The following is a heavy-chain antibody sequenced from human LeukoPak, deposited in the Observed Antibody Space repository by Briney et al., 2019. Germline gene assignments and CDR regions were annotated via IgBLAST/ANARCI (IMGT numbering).Heavy chain of an antibody. CDR3: ARGEGSLVY. J-gene: IGHJ4*02. V-gene: IGHV3-23*01. D-gene: IGHD6-6*01. Sequence: PGGSLRLSCAASGFTFSSYAMSWVRQAPGKGLEWVSAISGSGGSTYYADSVKGRFTISRDNAKNSLYLQMNSLRAEDTAVYYCARGEGSLVYWGQGTLVTVSS. CDR1: GFTFSSYA. CDR2: ISGSGGST.